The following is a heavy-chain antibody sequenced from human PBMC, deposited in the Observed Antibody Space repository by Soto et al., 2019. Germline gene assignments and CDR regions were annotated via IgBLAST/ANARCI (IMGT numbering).Heavy chain of an antibody. J-gene: IGHJ5*02. D-gene: IGHD3-16*01. V-gene: IGHV4-61*08. Sequence: SETLSLTCSVSGDSVSSGDYYWSWIRQSPGKGLEWIGHVYFSGSTNYIPSLKSRLTMSVDTAKNQFSLKLNSVTAADTAVYYCARIPVDTYMIYWSDHWGQGTQVTVSS. CDR3: ARIPVDTYMIYWSDH. CDR2: VYFSGST. CDR1: GDSVSSGDYY.